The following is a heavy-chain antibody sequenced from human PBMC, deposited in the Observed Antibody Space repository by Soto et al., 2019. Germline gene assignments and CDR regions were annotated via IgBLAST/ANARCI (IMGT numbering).Heavy chain of an antibody. V-gene: IGHV2-5*02. J-gene: IGHJ6*02. Sequence: QITLKESGPTLVKPTQTLTLTCTFSGFSVSTSGVGVAGIRQPPGKAPEWLALIYWDPSKRYSPFMQSRVTIXKAXSKNQVVLTMTNMDPVDTATYYCAHKGGRGAGMDVWGQGTTVTVSS. CDR2: IYWDPSK. CDR1: GFSVSTSGVG. D-gene: IGHD2-15*01. CDR3: AHKGGRGAGMDV.